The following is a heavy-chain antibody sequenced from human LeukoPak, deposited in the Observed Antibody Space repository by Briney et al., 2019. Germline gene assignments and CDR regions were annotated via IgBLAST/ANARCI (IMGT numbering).Heavy chain of an antibody. CDR2: IDWDDDK. D-gene: IGHD3-10*01. CDR3: ARSITMVRGVSNWFDP. J-gene: IGHJ5*02. CDR1: GFSLSTSGMC. Sequence: RESGPALVKPTQTLTLTCTFSGFSLSTSGMCVSWIRQPPGKALEWLALIDWDDDKYYSTSLKTRLTISKDTSKHQVVLTMTNMDPVDTATYYCARSITMVRGVSNWFDPWGQGTLVTVSS. V-gene: IGHV2-70*01.